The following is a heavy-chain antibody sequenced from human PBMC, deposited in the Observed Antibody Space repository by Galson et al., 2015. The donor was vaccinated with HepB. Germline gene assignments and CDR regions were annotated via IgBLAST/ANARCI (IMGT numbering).Heavy chain of an antibody. V-gene: IGHV1-8*01. CDR2: MNPKSTNT. CDR1: GYTFTSYD. Sequence: CKASGYTFTSYDVTWVRQAPGQGLEWMGWMNPKSTNTGYARKFQGRVTMTGDTSMDTAYMELISLTSEDTAVYYCARAVRNQLLSEYWGQGTLVTVSP. CDR3: ARAVRNQLLSEY. D-gene: IGHD2-2*01. J-gene: IGHJ4*02.